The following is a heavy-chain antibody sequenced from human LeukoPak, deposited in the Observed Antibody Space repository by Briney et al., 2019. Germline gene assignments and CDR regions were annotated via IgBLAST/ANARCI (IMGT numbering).Heavy chain of an antibody. CDR1: GFAFSSYG. V-gene: IGHV3-33*01. Sequence: PGRSLRLSCAASGFAFSSYGMHWVRQAPGKGLEWVAVIWYDGTNKYYPDSVKGRFTISRDNSKDSLYLQMNSLRAEDTAVYFCARDLLNYYDSSGYYFPVYAFDIWGQGTMVTVSS. CDR2: IWYDGTNK. D-gene: IGHD3-22*01. J-gene: IGHJ3*02. CDR3: ARDLLNYYDSSGYYFPVYAFDI.